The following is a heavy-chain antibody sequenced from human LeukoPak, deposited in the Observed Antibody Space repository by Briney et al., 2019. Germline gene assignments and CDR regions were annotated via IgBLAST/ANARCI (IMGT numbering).Heavy chain of an antibody. CDR1: GFTFSSYG. D-gene: IGHD2-15*01. V-gene: IGHV3-30*02. J-gene: IGHJ5*02. CDR2: IRYDGSNK. Sequence: GGSLRLSCAASGFTFSSYGMHWVRQAPGKGLEWVAFIRYDGSNKYYADSVKGRFTISRDNSKNTLYLQMNSLRAEDTAVYYCASCKLLLRSDRFDPWGQGTLVTVSS. CDR3: ASCKLLLRSDRFDP.